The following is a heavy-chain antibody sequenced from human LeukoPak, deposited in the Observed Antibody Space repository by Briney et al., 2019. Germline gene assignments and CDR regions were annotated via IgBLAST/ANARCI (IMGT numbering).Heavy chain of an antibody. CDR2: INTNTGNP. Sequence: ASVKVSCKASGYTFTSYAMNWVRQAPGQGLEWMGWINTNTGNPTYAQGSTGRFVFSLDTSVSTAYLQISSLKAEDTAVYYCARDLKTSRHSTRWFDPWGQGTLVTVSS. CDR3: ARDLKTSRHSTRWFDP. V-gene: IGHV7-4-1*02. D-gene: IGHD1-1*01. J-gene: IGHJ5*02. CDR1: GYTFTSYA.